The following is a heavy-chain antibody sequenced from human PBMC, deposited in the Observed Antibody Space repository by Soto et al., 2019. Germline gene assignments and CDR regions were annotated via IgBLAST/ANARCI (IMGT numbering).Heavy chain of an antibody. CDR1: GFTFGRSW. D-gene: IGHD6-13*01. Sequence: EVQLVESGGGLVQPGGSLRLSCAASGFTFGRSWMSWVRQAPGKGLEWVAHIKEDGSEKYYVDSVKGRFTISRDNAKNSLYLQMNSLRAEDTALYYCVTASSWCFGHWGQGTLVTVSS. CDR3: VTASSWCFGH. CDR2: IKEDGSEK. J-gene: IGHJ4*02. V-gene: IGHV3-7*01.